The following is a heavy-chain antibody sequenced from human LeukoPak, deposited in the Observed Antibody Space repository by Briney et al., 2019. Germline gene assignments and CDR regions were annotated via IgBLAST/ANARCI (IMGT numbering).Heavy chain of an antibody. Sequence: PGVSLRLSCAASGFTCSDSWMYWVRPAPGKGLVGVAFINTDGSSTNYADSVKGRFTISRDNAKNTLYLQGNSLRAEDTAVYYCARALWPGGFDIWGQGTMVTVSS. CDR2: INTDGSST. V-gene: IGHV3-74*01. D-gene: IGHD3/OR15-3a*01. CDR1: GFTCSDSW. CDR3: ARALWPGGFDI. J-gene: IGHJ3*02.